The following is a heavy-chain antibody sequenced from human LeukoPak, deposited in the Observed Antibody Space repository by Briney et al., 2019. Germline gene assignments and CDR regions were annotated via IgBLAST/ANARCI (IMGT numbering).Heavy chain of an antibody. Sequence: ASVKVSCKASGYTFTSYYMHWVRQAPGQGLEWMGIINPSGGSTNYAQKFQGRVTITADESTSTAYMELSSLRSEDTAVYYCARPLLDHRYSGYDFSYWGQGTLVTVSS. J-gene: IGHJ4*02. CDR2: INPSGGST. CDR3: ARPLLDHRYSGYDFSY. V-gene: IGHV1-46*01. D-gene: IGHD5-12*01. CDR1: GYTFTSYY.